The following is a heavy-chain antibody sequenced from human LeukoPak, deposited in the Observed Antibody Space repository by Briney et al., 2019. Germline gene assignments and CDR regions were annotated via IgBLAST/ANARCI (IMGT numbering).Heavy chain of an antibody. J-gene: IGHJ4*02. CDR2: ISWNSGSI. CDR3: ATTNDDYGDYTLGY. Sequence: PGRSLRLSCAASGFTFDDYAMHWVRQAPGKGLEWVSGISWNSGSIGYADSVKGRFTISRDNAKNSLYLQMNSLRSEDTAVYYCATTNDDYGDYTLGYWGQGTLVTVSS. V-gene: IGHV3-9*01. CDR1: GFTFDDYA. D-gene: IGHD4-17*01.